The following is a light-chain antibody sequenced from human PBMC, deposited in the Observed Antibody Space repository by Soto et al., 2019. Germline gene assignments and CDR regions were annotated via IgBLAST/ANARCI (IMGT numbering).Light chain of an antibody. CDR2: EDS. V-gene: IGLV6-57*04. CDR3: QSFDISNVV. J-gene: IGLJ2*01. CDR1: SGSIASNY. Sequence: FMLTQPHSVSESTGKPVTISGTRSSGSIASNYVQWYQQRPGSAPTPVIYEDSQRPSGVPDRFSGAIDSSSNSASLTISRLKTEDEADYYCQSFDISNVVFGGGTKVTVL.